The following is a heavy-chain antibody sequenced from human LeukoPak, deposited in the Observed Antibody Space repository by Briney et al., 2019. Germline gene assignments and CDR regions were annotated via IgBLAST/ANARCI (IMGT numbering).Heavy chain of an antibody. CDR3: ATAPILRGEGGKHYKYGMDV. D-gene: IGHD2-2*02. J-gene: IGHJ6*02. CDR1: VGSISSGNW. V-gene: IGHV4-4*02. Sequence: PSGTLSLTCAVSVGSISSGNWWSWVRQSPGKGLEWIGEIYHNGTSNNNPSLKSRVTISADTFKSHFSLKLTSVTAADTAVYYCATAPILRGEGGKHYKYGMDVWGQGTTVIVSS. CDR2: IYHNGTS.